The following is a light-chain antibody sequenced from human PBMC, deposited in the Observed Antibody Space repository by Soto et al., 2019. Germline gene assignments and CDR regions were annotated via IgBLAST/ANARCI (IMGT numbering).Light chain of an antibody. CDR2: AVS. Sequence: QSALTQPPSASGSPGQSVTISCTGTSSDVGGYKYVSWYQQYPGKAPKLMIYAVSERPSGVPDRFSGSKSGNTASLTVSGLQAEDEADYYCSSYAGSNNYVFGTGTKHTVL. J-gene: IGLJ1*01. CDR3: SSYAGSNNYV. V-gene: IGLV2-8*01. CDR1: SSDVGGYKY.